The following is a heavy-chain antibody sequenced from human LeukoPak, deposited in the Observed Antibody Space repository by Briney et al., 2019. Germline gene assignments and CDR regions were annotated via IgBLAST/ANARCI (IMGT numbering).Heavy chain of an antibody. CDR3: ARDLVAAADNWFDP. J-gene: IGHJ5*02. V-gene: IGHV3-21*01. Sequence: GSLRLSCAXXGXXXXXYSMXXXXXAPGXGLEWVSSISXXSSYIYYXDSVKGRFTISRDNAKNSLYLQMNSLRAEDTALYYCARDLVAAADNWFDPWGQGTLVTVSS. CDR1: GXXXXXYS. CDR2: ISXXSSYI. D-gene: IGHD2-15*01.